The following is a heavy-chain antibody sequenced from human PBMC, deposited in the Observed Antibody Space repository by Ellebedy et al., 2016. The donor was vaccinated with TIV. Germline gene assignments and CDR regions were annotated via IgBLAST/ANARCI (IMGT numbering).Heavy chain of an antibody. CDR2: ISGSGGST. J-gene: IGHJ4*02. Sequence: GGSLRLSXAASGFTFSSYAMSWVRQAPGKGLEWVSAISGSGGSTYYADSVKGRFTISRDNSKNTLYLQMNSLRAEDTAVYYCASTGFRGYSYGIDYWGQGTLVTVSS. CDR3: ASTGFRGYSYGIDY. V-gene: IGHV3-23*01. D-gene: IGHD5-18*01. CDR1: GFTFSSYA.